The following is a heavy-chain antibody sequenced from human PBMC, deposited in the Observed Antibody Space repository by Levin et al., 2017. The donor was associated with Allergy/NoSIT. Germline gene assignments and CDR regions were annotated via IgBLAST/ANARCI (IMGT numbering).Heavy chain of an antibody. J-gene: IGHJ4*02. Sequence: MAGGSLRLSCTVSGGSIGSSSYYWGWIRQPPGKGLEWIGSIYYTGGTYYNPSLKSRLTISVDTSKNQFSVKLTSVTAADTAVYYCARRFAASSNWDFDYWGQGSLVTVSS. CDR2: IYYTGGT. D-gene: IGHD4-11*01. CDR3: ARRFAASSNWDFDY. CDR1: GGSIGSSSYY. V-gene: IGHV4-39*01.